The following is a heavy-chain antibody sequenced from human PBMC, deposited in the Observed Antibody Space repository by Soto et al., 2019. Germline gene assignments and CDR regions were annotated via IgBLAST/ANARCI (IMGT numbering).Heavy chain of an antibody. D-gene: IGHD2-2*01. CDR2: IYSGGST. CDR3: ARDGPPSVVVPANDAFDI. Sequence: EVQLVESGGGLVQPGGSLRLSCAASGFTVSSNYMSWVRQAPGKGLEWVSVIYSGGSTYYADSVKGRFTISRDNSKNTLYLQMNSLRAEDTAVYYCARDGPPSVVVPANDAFDIWGQGTMVTVSS. J-gene: IGHJ3*02. CDR1: GFTVSSNY. V-gene: IGHV3-66*01.